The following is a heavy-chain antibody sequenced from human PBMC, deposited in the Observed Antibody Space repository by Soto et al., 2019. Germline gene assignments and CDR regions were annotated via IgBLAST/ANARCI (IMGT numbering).Heavy chain of an antibody. J-gene: IGHJ3*02. CDR3: ARNCGFDWLLFPAAFDI. D-gene: IGHD3-9*01. CDR2: ISAYNGNT. V-gene: IGHV1-18*01. Sequence: ASVKVSCKASGYTFTSYGSSWVRQAPGQGLEWMGWISAYNGNTNYAQKLQGRVTMTTDTSTSTAYMELSSLRSEDTAVYYCARNCGFDWLLFPAAFDIWGQGTMVTVS. CDR1: GYTFTSYG.